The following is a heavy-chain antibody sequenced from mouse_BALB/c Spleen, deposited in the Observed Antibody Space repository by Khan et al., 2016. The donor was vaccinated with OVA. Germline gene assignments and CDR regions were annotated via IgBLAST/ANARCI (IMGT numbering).Heavy chain of an antibody. J-gene: IGHJ4*01. CDR2: ITPRSGST. V-gene: IGHV1S41*01. Sequence: DLVKPGASVTLSCKASGSTFPSYWINWIKQRPGQGLEWIGRITPRSGSTSYHEMFKGKATLTVDTSSTTAYIQFSSLSSEDSAVSFCATSNYCGSSLYAIDCSGQGTSVTVSS. CDR1: GSTFPSYW. D-gene: IGHD1-1*01. CDR3: ATSNYCGSSLYAIDC.